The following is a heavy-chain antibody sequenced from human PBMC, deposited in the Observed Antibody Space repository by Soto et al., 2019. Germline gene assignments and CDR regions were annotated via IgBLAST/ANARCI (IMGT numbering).Heavy chain of an antibody. CDR1: GFTFSRYA. CDR3: AKETLGYCSSGSCRIDY. D-gene: IGHD2-15*01. V-gene: IGHV3-23*01. CDR2: ISGSGDST. Sequence: GGALRLSCAASGFTFSRYAMSWGRQAPGKGVEWVSTISGSGDSTYYADSVRGRFTISRDNSKNTLYLQMNSLRAEDTAVYYCAKETLGYCSSGSCRIDYWGQGTLVTVSS. J-gene: IGHJ4*02.